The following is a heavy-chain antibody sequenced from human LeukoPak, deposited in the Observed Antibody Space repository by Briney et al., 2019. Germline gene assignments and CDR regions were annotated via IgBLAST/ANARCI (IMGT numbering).Heavy chain of an antibody. D-gene: IGHD2-2*01. Sequence: ASVKVSCKASGYTFTGYYMHWVRQAPGQGLEWMGWINPNSGGTNYAQKFQGRVTMTRDTSISTAYMELSSLRSDDTAIYYCARGIASTSCYGPSCNWFDPWGQGTLVIVSS. V-gene: IGHV1-2*02. J-gene: IGHJ5*02. CDR3: ARGIASTSCYGPSCNWFDP. CDR2: INPNSGGT. CDR1: GYTFTGYY.